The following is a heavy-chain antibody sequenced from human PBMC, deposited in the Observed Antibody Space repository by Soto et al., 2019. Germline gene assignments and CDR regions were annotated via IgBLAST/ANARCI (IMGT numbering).Heavy chain of an antibody. CDR2: IYYSGST. J-gene: IGHJ4*02. CDR1: GGSISSSSYY. D-gene: IGHD3-3*01. V-gene: IGHV4-39*01. CDR3: ARHRAQDGRGVIYY. Sequence: SETLSVTCTVSGGSISSSSYYWGWIRQPPGKGLEWIGSIYYSGSTYYNPSLKSRVTISVDTSKNQFSLKLSSVTAADTAVYYCARHRAQDGRGVIYYWVQGILVTVSS.